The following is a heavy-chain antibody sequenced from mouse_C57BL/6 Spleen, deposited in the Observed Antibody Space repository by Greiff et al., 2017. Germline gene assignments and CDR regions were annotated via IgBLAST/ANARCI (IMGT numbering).Heavy chain of an antibody. CDR2: IDPSDSYT. Sequence: VQLQQSGAELVMPGASVKLSCKASGYTFTSYWMHWVKQRPGQGLEWIGEIDPSDSYTNYNQKFKGKSTLTVDKSSSTAYMQLSSLTSEDSAVYYCARDYGRSWGFAYWGQGTLVTVSA. CDR3: ARDYGRSWGFAY. CDR1: GYTFTSYW. J-gene: IGHJ3*01. V-gene: IGHV1-69*01. D-gene: IGHD1-1*01.